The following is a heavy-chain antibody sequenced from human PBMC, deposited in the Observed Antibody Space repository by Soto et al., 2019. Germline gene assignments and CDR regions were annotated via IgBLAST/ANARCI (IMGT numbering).Heavy chain of an antibody. CDR1: GFTFSSYG. J-gene: IGHJ4*02. CDR3: AKEHPPQYTAMAHFDY. Sequence: PGGSLRLSCAASGFTFSSYGMHWVRQAPGKGLEWAAVISYDGSNKYYADSVKGRFTISRDNSKNTLYLQMNSLRAEDTAVYYCAKEHPPQYTAMAHFDYWGQGTLVTVSS. CDR2: ISYDGSNK. D-gene: IGHD5-18*01. V-gene: IGHV3-30*18.